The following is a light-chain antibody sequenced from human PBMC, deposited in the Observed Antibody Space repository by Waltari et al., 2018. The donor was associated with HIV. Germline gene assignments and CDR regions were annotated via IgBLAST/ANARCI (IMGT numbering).Light chain of an antibody. Sequence: SSELTQDPAVSVALGQTVRITCQGDSLRKYSANWYQQKPGKAPVVVMYGKDNRPSGIPARFSGSSSGNTGSWTITGAQAEDEADYYCESRHSNDKHHVFGTGTKVTV. CDR3: ESRHSNDKHHV. V-gene: IGLV3-19*01. J-gene: IGLJ1*01. CDR2: GKD. CDR1: SLRKYS.